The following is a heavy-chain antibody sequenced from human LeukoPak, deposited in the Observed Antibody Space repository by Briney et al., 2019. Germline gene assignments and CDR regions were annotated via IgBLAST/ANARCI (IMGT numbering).Heavy chain of an antibody. Sequence: PSETLSLTCAVSGDSISSSTWWNWVRQPPGKGLEWIGEIYSTGENNKNPSLKSRVTMSLDTPKTEFSLRLTSVTASDTAMYYGVRGYKGNRYKSVIKIWGQGTMAT. CDR3: VRGYKGNRYKSVIKI. J-gene: IGHJ3*02. V-gene: IGHV4-4*02. CDR1: GDSISSSTW. D-gene: IGHD1-14*01. CDR2: IYSTGEN.